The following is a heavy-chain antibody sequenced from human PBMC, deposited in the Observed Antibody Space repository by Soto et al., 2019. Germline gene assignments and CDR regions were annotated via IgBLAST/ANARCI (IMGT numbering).Heavy chain of an antibody. V-gene: IGHV3-23*01. J-gene: IGHJ5*02. CDR2: ITGSGGST. CDR3: ASFDTPYDP. Sequence: PGGSLRLSCAASGFTFSSYAISWVRQAPGKGLEGVSAITGSGGSTYYGDSVKGRFTISRGISKNTLYVLTNSLRAEDSAVYYCASFDTPYDPWGQGTLVTVS. CDR1: GFTFSSYA. D-gene: IGHD2-2*02.